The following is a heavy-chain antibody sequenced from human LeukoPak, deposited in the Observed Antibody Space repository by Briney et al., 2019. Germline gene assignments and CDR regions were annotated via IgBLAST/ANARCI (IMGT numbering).Heavy chain of an antibody. CDR1: GYTFTSYD. Sequence: ASVKVSCKASGYTFTSYDINWVRQATGQGLEWMGWMNPNSGNTGYAQKFQGRVTMTRNTSISTAYMELSSLRSEDTAVYYCAKPSSWFGELWDYWGQGTLVTVSS. V-gene: IGHV1-8*01. D-gene: IGHD3-10*01. CDR2: MNPNSGNT. J-gene: IGHJ4*02. CDR3: AKPSSWFGELWDY.